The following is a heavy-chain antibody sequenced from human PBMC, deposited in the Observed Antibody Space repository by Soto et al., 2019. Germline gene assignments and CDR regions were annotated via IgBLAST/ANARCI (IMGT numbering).Heavy chain of an antibody. V-gene: IGHV2-5*02. Sequence: AATLGNPAQTLRLHSTFWVLSRRNTGRYEEWIRQAPGKALEWLALIYWDDDKRSSPSLKSRLTITKDTSKNQVVFTMTMMDPVDTATYYCARRRGELVPSEVFDFWGQGTLVTVSS. D-gene: IGHD6-6*01. J-gene: IGHJ4*02. CDR1: VLSRRNTGRY. CDR2: IYWDDDK. CDR3: ARRRGELVPSEVFDF.